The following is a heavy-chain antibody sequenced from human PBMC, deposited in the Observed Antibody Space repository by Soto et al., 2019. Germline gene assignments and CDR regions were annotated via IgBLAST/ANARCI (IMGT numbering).Heavy chain of an antibody. CDR3: ARHSIDYGDKRFDY. J-gene: IGHJ4*02. V-gene: IGHV4-34*01. CDR1: GGSFSGYY. D-gene: IGHD4-17*01. CDR2: INHSGST. Sequence: SETLSLTCAVYGGSFSGYYWCWIRQPPGKGLEWIGEINHSGSTNYNPSLKSRVTISVDTSKNQFSLKLSSVTAADTAVYYCARHSIDYGDKRFDYWGQGTLVTVSS.